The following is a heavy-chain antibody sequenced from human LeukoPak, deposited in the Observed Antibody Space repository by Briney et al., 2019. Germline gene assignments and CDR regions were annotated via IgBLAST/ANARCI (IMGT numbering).Heavy chain of an antibody. Sequence: PGGSLRLSCAASGFSFSVYAMGWVRQAPGKGLEWVSSISGSGGRTYYTNSVKGRFTISRENFKNTVYLEMNNLGAEDTALYYCAKGGQDFDFWRFDYWGQGNLVIVSS. CDR3: AKGGQDFDFWRFDY. V-gene: IGHV3-23*01. J-gene: IGHJ4*02. D-gene: IGHD3-3*01. CDR1: GFSFSVYA. CDR2: ISGSGGRT.